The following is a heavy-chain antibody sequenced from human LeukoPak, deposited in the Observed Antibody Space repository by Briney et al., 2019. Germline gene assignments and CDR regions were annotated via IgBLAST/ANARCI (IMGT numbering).Heavy chain of an antibody. Sequence: KASETLSLTCTVSGGSISSYFWTWIRQPPGKGLEWIGYIYYSGSTSYNPSLRSRVTMSVDTSKNQFSLNLTSVTAADTAVYYCARGYLDWFDHWAQGTLVTVSS. CDR3: ARGYLDWFDH. J-gene: IGHJ5*02. V-gene: IGHV4-59*01. CDR1: GGSISSYF. D-gene: IGHD1-26*01. CDR2: IYYSGST.